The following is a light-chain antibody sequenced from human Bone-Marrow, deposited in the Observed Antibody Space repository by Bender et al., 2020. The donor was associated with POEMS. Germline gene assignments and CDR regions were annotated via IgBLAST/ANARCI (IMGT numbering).Light chain of an antibody. J-gene: IGLJ2*01. V-gene: IGLV4-69*01. CDR3: QTWDTGIRV. CDR2: FNSDGSH. Sequence: QLVLTQSPSASASLGASVKLTCTLSSRHNTYAVAWHQQRPDKGPRFLIKFNSDGSHIKGDEIPDRFSGSSSGAERYLTISSLQSEDEADYYCQTWDTGIRVFGGGTKLTVL. CDR1: SRHNTYA.